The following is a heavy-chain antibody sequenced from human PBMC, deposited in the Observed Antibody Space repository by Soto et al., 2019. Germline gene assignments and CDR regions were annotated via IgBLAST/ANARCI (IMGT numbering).Heavy chain of an antibody. Sequence: SETLSLTYTVSGFSIISGGDSWSWIRQPPGKGLEWIGDIYHIGSTYYNPSLKGRVTISVDRSNNQFSLTLKSVTAADTAVYYCATLPPRIEVTVLPIPTWGQGTLVTVS. CDR1: GFSIISGGDS. CDR2: IYHIGST. V-gene: IGHV4-30-2*01. D-gene: IGHD2-15*01. CDR3: ATLPPRIEVTVLPIPT. J-gene: IGHJ5*02.